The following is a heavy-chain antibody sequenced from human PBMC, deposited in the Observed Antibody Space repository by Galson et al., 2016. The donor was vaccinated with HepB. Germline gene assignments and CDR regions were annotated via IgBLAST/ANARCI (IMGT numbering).Heavy chain of an antibody. D-gene: IGHD6-13*01. CDR3: AREPGYSSSGYYGMDV. CDR1: GGSITTVGYA. Sequence: SETLSLTCAVSGGSITTVGYAWSWIRQPPGKGLEWIGYIYYSGSTNYNPSLKSRVTISVDTSKNQFSLKLSSVTAADTAVYYCAREPGYSSSGYYGMDVWGQGTTVTVS. V-gene: IGHV4-61*08. CDR2: IYYSGST. J-gene: IGHJ6*02.